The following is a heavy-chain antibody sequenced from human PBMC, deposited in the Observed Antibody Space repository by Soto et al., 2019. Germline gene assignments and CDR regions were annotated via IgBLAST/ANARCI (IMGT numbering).Heavy chain of an antibody. CDR3: ASYHFLDLWTGSRHYMDV. D-gene: IGHD3-9*01. J-gene: IGHJ6*03. CDR2: INHSGTA. V-gene: IGHV4-34*10. CDR1: GGSLSGYY. Sequence: PSETLSLTCAVYGGSLSGYYWSWVRQSPGKGLEWIGEINHSGTANYNPSLETRVTISADASKHQFSLRLTSVTAADSAIYYCASYHFLDLWTGSRHYMDVWSRGTPVTVSS.